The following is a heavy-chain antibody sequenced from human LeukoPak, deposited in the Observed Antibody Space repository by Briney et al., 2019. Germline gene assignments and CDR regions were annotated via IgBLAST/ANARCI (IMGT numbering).Heavy chain of an antibody. D-gene: IGHD3-22*01. CDR2: ISGSGGST. CDR1: GFTFSSYD. V-gene: IGHV3-23*01. J-gene: IGHJ4*02. Sequence: GGSLRLSCAASGFTFSSYDMSWVRQAPGKGLEWVSAISGSGGSTYYADSVKGRFTISRDNSKNTLYLQMDSLRAEDTAVYYCAKGYYDSYGHDYWGQGTLVTVSS. CDR3: AKGYYDSYGHDY.